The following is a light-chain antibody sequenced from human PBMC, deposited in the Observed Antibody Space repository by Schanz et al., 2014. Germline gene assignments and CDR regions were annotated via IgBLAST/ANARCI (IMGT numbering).Light chain of an antibody. CDR3: QQFNNYPQIT. CDR2: DAS. J-gene: IGKJ4*01. Sequence: AIQLTQSPSSLSASVGDRVTLACRASQGISSALAWYQQKPGKAPKLLIYDASSLETGVPLRFSGSGSGTDFTLTISSLQPDDFATYYCQQFNNYPQITFGGGTKVEIK. V-gene: IGKV1D-13*01. CDR1: QGISSA.